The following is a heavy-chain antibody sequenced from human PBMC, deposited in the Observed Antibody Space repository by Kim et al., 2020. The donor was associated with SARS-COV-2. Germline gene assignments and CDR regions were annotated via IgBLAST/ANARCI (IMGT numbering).Heavy chain of an antibody. D-gene: IGHD6-6*01. Sequence: GGSLRLSCAASGFTFSSYWMSWVRQAPGKGLEWVANIKQDGSEKYYVDSVKGRFTISRDNAKNSLYLQMNSLRAEDTAVYYCARDGMRYSSSPRDAFDIWGQGTMVTVSS. V-gene: IGHV3-7*01. J-gene: IGHJ3*02. CDR1: GFTFSSYW. CDR2: IKQDGSEK. CDR3: ARDGMRYSSSPRDAFDI.